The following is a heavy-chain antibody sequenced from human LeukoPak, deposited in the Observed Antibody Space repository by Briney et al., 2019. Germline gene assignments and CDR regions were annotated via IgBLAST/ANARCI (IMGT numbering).Heavy chain of an antibody. V-gene: IGHV3-74*01. CDR1: GFTFSTYW. J-gene: IGHJ5*02. CDR2: ISTDRSST. D-gene: IGHD5-18*01. CDR3: ASSGRGYSSPPFDP. Sequence: GGSLRLSCAAYGFTFSTYWMHWVRQAPGKGLVWVSRISTDRSSTSYADSVKGRFTISRDNARNTLYLQMNSLRVEDTAVYYCASSGRGYSSPPFDPWGQGTLVTVSS.